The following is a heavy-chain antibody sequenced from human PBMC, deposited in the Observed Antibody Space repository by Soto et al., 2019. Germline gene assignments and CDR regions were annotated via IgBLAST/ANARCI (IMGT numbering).Heavy chain of an antibody. V-gene: IGHV1-18*01. D-gene: IGHD6-25*01. Sequence: AASVKVSCKASGYTFTNYVIHWVRQAPGQGLEWMGWISPLKGNTKYAQKVQGRVSVTTDTSTNTVYMELSGLRYDDTALYYCARSGEHPFDFWGQGTLVTVSS. J-gene: IGHJ4*02. CDR2: ISPLKGNT. CDR1: GYTFTNYV. CDR3: ARSGEHPFDF.